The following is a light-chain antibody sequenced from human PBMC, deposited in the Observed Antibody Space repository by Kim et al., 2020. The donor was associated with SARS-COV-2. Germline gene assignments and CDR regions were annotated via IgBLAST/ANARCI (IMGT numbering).Light chain of an antibody. J-gene: IGKJ1*01. V-gene: IGKV1-6*01. CDR1: QGVGND. CDR3: LQDHTYPWT. Sequence: ASVGDRVTITYRASQGVGNDLGWYQQKPGKAPKLLIYAASNLQSGVPSRFSGSGSGTDFTLSISSLQPEDFATYYCLQDHTYPWTFGQGTKVDIK. CDR2: AAS.